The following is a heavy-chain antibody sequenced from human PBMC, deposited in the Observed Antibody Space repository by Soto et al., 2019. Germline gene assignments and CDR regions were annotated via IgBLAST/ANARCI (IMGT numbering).Heavy chain of an antibody. CDR2: IKQDGSEK. V-gene: IGHV3-7*01. Sequence: EVQLVESGGGLVQPGGSLRLSCAASGFTFSSYWMSWVRQAPGKGLEWVANIKQDGSEKYYVDSVKGRFTISRDNAKNSLYLQMNSLRAEDTAVYYCARSYSGYAYCGGDCYPGGFDYWGQGTLVTVSS. D-gene: IGHD2-21*02. CDR3: ARSYSGYAYCGGDCYPGGFDY. J-gene: IGHJ4*02. CDR1: GFTFSSYW.